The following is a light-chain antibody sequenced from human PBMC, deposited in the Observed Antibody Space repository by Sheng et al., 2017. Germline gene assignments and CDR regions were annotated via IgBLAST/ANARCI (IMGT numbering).Light chain of an antibody. CDR2: GAS. CDR1: QSGSNF. CDR3: QRFGDPPREYT. J-gene: IGKJ2*01. V-gene: IGKV3-20*01. Sequence: EIVMTQSPASLSVSPGERATLSCRASQSGSNFLAWYQQKPGQAPRLLIHGASNRATGIPDRFSGSGSGTDFTLTISRLEPEDFAVYYCQRFGDPPREYTFGQGTKLEIK.